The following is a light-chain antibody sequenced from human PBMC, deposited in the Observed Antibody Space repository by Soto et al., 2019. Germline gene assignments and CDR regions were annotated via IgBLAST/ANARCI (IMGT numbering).Light chain of an antibody. CDR1: QSVNIY. Sequence: ELVLTQSPGTLSLSPGERATLSCRASQSVNIYLAWYQQKPGQAPRLLIFGASYRATGIPARFSGSGSGTEFNLTISSLQSEDFAVYFCQQYDDWLRLTFGGGTKVDIK. J-gene: IGKJ4*01. V-gene: IGKV3D-15*01. CDR3: QQYDDWLRLT. CDR2: GAS.